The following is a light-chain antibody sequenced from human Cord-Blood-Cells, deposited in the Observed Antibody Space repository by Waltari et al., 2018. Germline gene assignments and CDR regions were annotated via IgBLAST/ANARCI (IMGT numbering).Light chain of an antibody. V-gene: IGLV2-18*02. J-gene: IGLJ2*01. CDR1: RSDFGSYNR. CDR3: SSYTSSSTFVV. CDR2: EVS. Sequence: QSALTQPPSVSGSPGQSVTISCTGTRSDFGSYNRVSWYQQPPVTAPKLMIYEVSNRPSGVPDRFSGSKSGNTASLTISGLQAEDEADYYCSSYTSSSTFVVFGGGTKLTVL.